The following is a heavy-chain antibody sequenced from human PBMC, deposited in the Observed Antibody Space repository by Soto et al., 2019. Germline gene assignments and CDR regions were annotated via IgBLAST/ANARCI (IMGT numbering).Heavy chain of an antibody. CDR2: IKQDGTDK. CDR1: GFTFSTYC. J-gene: IGHJ4*02. Sequence: EVQLVESGGGLVRPGGSLRLSCAASGFTFSTYCMSWVRQAPGKGLEWVANIKQDGTDKYYVDSVKGRFTISRDNAENSLYLNMNSLRAEDTAVYYCTRGGCNSESYYCFDLGGQGTLVTVSS. V-gene: IGHV3-7*01. D-gene: IGHD1-26*01. CDR3: TRGGCNSESYYCFDL.